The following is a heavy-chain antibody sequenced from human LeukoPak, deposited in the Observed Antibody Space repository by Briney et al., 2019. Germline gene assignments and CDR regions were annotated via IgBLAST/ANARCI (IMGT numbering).Heavy chain of an antibody. CDR3: AREARDYVWGSYRTETYYYGMDV. J-gene: IGHJ6*02. CDR1: GGSISSYY. V-gene: IGHV4-4*07. CDR2: IYTSGST. D-gene: IGHD3-16*02. Sequence: SETLSLTCTVSGGSISSYYWSWIRRPAGKGLEWIGRIYTSGSTNYNPSLKSRVTMSVDTSKNQFSLKLSSVTAADTAVYYCAREARDYVWGSYRTETYYYGMDVWGQGTTVTVSS.